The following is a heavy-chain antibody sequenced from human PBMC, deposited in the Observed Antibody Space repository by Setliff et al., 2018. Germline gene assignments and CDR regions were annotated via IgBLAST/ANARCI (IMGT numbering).Heavy chain of an antibody. V-gene: IGHV3-48*01. CDR3: ARGPRFDYESPTYRRRFDP. J-gene: IGHJ5*02. Sequence: GESLKISCEASGFTFSSYSMNWVRQAPGKGLEWVAHISYSSGSISYADSVKGRFTISRDNAKNSLYLQMNSLRAEDTAVYFCARGPRFDYESPTYRRRFDPWGQGTAVTVSS. CDR1: GFTFSSYS. D-gene: IGHD3-22*01. CDR2: ISYSSGSI.